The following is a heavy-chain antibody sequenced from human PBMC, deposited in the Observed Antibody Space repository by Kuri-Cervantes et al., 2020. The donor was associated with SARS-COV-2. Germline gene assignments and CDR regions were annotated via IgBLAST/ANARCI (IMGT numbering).Heavy chain of an antibody. D-gene: IGHD6-19*01. CDR2: IRYDGSNK. Sequence: GESLKISCAASGFTFSTYAMSWVRQAPGKGLEWVAFIRYDGSNKYYADSVKGRFTISRDNAKNTLYLQMNSLRAEDTAVHYCARGGGSSGWYVWGQGTLVTVSS. CDR1: GFTFSTYA. J-gene: IGHJ4*02. CDR3: ARGGGSSGWYV. V-gene: IGHV3-30*02.